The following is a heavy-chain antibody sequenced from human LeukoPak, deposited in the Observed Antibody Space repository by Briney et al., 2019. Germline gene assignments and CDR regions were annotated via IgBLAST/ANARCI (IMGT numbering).Heavy chain of an antibody. CDR1: GFTFSSHS. CDR2: IKQDGSEK. CDR3: ARAMGTSYGFWSGSYTVSYYYYMDV. Sequence: GGSLRLSCATFGFTFSSHSMSRVRQAPGKGLEWVANIKQDGSEKHYVDSVKGRFSISRDNTKNSLYLQMSSLRAEDTAVYYCARAMGTSYGFWSGSYTVSYYYYMDVWGKGTTVAVS. V-gene: IGHV3-7*01. D-gene: IGHD3-3*01. J-gene: IGHJ6*03.